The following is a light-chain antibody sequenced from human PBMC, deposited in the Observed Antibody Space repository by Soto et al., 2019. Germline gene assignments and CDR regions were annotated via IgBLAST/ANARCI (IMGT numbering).Light chain of an antibody. CDR2: AAS. Sequence: EIVLTQSPGTLSLSPGERATLSCRASQSVRSSYLAWYQQTPGQAPRLLIYAASSRAAGIPDRFTGSGSGTDFTLTISRLEHEDFAVYYCQQYGSSSWTFGQGTKVEIK. CDR3: QQYGSSSWT. CDR1: QSVRSSY. J-gene: IGKJ1*01. V-gene: IGKV3-20*01.